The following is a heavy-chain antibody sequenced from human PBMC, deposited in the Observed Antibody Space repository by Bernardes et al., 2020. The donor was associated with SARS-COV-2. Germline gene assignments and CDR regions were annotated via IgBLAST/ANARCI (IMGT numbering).Heavy chain of an antibody. Sequence: VGSLRLSCAASGFTFDDYTMHWVRQAPGKGLEWVSLISWDGGSTYYADSVKGRFTISRDNSKNSLYLQMNSLRTEDTALYYCAKDIGGMTLGAFDIWGQGTPVTVSS. CDR2: ISWDGGST. D-gene: IGHD3-16*01. CDR3: AKDIGGMTLGAFDI. CDR1: GFTFDDYT. J-gene: IGHJ4*02. V-gene: IGHV3-43*01.